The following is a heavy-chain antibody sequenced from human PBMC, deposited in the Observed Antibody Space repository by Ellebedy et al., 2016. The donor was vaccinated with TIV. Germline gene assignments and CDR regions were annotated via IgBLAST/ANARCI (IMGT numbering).Heavy chain of an antibody. CDR3: ARDSRGFGEEDGMDD. J-gene: IGHJ6*02. Sequence: GGSLRLSCSASGFTSSSYSMHWVRQAPGKGLEWVSYISSSSSTIHYVDSVKGRFTISRDNAKNSLYLQMNSLRAKDTAVYYCARDSRGFGEEDGMDDWGQGTTVTVSS. CDR1: GFTSSSYS. V-gene: IGHV3-48*04. CDR2: ISSSSSTI. D-gene: IGHD3-10*01.